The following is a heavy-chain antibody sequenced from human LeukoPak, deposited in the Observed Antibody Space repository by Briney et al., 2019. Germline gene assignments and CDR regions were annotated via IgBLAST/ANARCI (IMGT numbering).Heavy chain of an antibody. J-gene: IGHJ4*02. Sequence: GGSLRLSCAASGFTFSNYPMNWVRQAPGKGLEWVSYIGSGGSPIYYADSVRGRFTISRDNAKNSLYLQMNSLRAEDTAVYYCANHGWGYYFDYWGQGTLVTVSS. CDR1: GFTFSNYP. CDR3: ANHGWGYYFDY. V-gene: IGHV3-48*03. D-gene: IGHD7-27*01. CDR2: IGSGGSPI.